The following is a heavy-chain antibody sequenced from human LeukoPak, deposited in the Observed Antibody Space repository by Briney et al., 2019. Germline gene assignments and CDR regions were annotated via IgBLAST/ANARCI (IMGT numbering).Heavy chain of an antibody. J-gene: IGHJ6*02. Sequence: ASLTVSCKASGYSFTSYAINWVRQAPRQGLEWVGWISAYNGNTDYAQKLQGRVTMTTDTSTSTAYMELRSLTSDDTAVYYCARDPLRSTWSTYYNALDVWGQGTTVTVSS. CDR3: ARDPLRSTWSTYYNALDV. V-gene: IGHV1-18*01. D-gene: IGHD6-13*01. CDR1: GYSFTSYA. CDR2: ISAYNGNT.